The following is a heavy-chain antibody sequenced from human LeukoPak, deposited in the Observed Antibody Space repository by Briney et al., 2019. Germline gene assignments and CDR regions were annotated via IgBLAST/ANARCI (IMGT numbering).Heavy chain of an antibody. D-gene: IGHD3-9*01. J-gene: IGHJ4*02. CDR3: ARESVYYDILTGPQGNY. Sequence: GGSLRLSCAASGFTFSSYAMHWVRQAPGKGLEWVAVISYDGSNKYYADSVKGRFTISRDNSKNTLYLQMNSLRAEDTAVYYCARESVYYDILTGPQGNYWGQGTLVTVSS. CDR1: GFTFSSYA. CDR2: ISYDGSNK. V-gene: IGHV3-30-3*01.